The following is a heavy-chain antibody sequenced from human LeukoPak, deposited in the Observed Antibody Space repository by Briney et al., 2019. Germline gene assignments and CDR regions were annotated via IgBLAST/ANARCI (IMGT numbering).Heavy chain of an antibody. Sequence: SETLSLTCTVSGASISSASYYWAWIRQPPGKGLEWIASMHYTGSTYFNPSLKSRVTISVDTSKNQFSLNLISVTAADAAVYYCARDPRQGGDFWSATNWFDPWGQGTLVTVSS. CDR2: MHYTGST. V-gene: IGHV4-39*07. CDR3: ARDPRQGGDFWSATNWFDP. J-gene: IGHJ5*02. CDR1: GASISSASYY. D-gene: IGHD3-3*01.